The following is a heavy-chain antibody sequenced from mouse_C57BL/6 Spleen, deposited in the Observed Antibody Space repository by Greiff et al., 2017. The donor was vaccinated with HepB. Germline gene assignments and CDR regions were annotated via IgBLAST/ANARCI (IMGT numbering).Heavy chain of an antibody. D-gene: IGHD1-1*01. J-gene: IGHJ1*03. Sequence: QVQLQQSGAELMKPGASVKLSCKATGYTFTGYWIEWVKQRPGHGLEWIGEILPGSGSTNYNEKFKGKATFTADTSSNTAYMPLSSLTTEDSAIYYCAPGHYGSRYWYFDVWGTGTTVTVSS. CDR2: ILPGSGST. CDR1: GYTFTGYW. V-gene: IGHV1-9*01. CDR3: APGHYGSRYWYFDV.